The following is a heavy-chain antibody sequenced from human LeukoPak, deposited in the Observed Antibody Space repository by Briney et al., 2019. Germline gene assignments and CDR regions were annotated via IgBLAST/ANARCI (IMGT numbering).Heavy chain of an antibody. Sequence: SETLSLTCTVSGGSISNYYWSWIRQPPGKGLEWIGFIYYSGSTTYNPSLKSRATISVDTSKSQFSLKLSSVTAADTAVYYCARGTMMVGPWGQGTLATVSS. CDR3: ARGTMMVGP. D-gene: IGHD3-22*01. J-gene: IGHJ5*02. V-gene: IGHV4-59*01. CDR1: GGSISNYY. CDR2: IYYSGST.